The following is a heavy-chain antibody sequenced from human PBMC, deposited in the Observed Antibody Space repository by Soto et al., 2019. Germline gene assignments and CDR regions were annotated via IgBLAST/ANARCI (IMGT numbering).Heavy chain of an antibody. CDR3: AREGTGTTKFDY. CDR2: INHSGST. Sequence: SETLSLTCAVYGGSFSGYSRTWIRQPPGKGLEWIGEINHSGSTNYNPSLKSRVTISIDTSKNQFSLKLSSVTAADTAVYSCAREGTGTTKFDYWGQGTLVTVSS. D-gene: IGHD1-1*01. V-gene: IGHV4-34*01. J-gene: IGHJ4*02. CDR1: GGSFSGYS.